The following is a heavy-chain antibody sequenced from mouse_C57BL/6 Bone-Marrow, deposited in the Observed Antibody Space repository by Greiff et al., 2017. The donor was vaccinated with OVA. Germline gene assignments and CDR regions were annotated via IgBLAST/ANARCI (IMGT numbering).Heavy chain of an antibody. CDR1: GFNIKNSY. J-gene: IGHJ2*01. V-gene: IGHV14-3*01. Sequence: VQLQQSVAELVRPGASVKLSCTASGFNIKNSYMHWVKQRPEQGLEWIGRIDPANGYTKYAPKFKGKATITADKSSNTAYLQLSRPTSADTDSSSCDRRNYGHWGQGTTLTVSS. CDR2: IDPANGYT. CDR3: DRRNYGH. D-gene: IGHD1-1*01.